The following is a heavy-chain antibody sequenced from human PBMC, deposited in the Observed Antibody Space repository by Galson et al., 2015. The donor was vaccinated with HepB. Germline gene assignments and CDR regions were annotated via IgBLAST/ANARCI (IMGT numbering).Heavy chain of an antibody. CDR2: INHSGST. J-gene: IGHJ4*02. V-gene: IGHV4-34*10. D-gene: IGHD2-15*01. CDR1: GGSFSGYY. CDR3: ARSYCSGGSCYSHFDY. Sequence: QVSGPRLVRPSETLSLTCAVYGGSFSGYYWSWIRQPPGKGLEWIGEINHSGSTNYNPSLKGRVTISLDTSKNQFFLKLSSVTAADTAVYYCARSYCSGGSCYSHFDYWGQGTLVTVSS.